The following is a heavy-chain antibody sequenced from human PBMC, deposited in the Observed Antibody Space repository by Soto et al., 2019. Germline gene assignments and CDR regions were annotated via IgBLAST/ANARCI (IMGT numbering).Heavy chain of an antibody. V-gene: IGHV4-59*01. D-gene: IGHD3-10*01. CDR1: GGSISSYY. J-gene: IGHJ4*02. CDR3: ARAFRSRGYCFDY. CDR2: IYYSGST. Sequence: SETLSLTCTVSGGSISSYYWSWIRQPPGKGLEWIGYIYYSGSTNYNPSLKSRVTISVDTSKNQFSLKLSSVTAADTAVYYCARAFRSRGYCFDYWGQGTLVTVSS.